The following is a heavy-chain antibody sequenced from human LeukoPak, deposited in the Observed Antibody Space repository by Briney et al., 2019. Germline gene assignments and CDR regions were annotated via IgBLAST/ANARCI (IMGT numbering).Heavy chain of an antibody. CDR1: GGTFSSYA. J-gene: IGHJ2*01. CDR3: AVGSPIDPVPNWYFDL. D-gene: IGHD2/OR15-2a*01. CDR2: IIPIFGTA. Sequence: GASVKVSCKASGGTFSSYAISWMRQAPGQGLEWMGGIIPIFGTANYAQKFQGRVTITTDESTSTAYMELSSLRSEDTAVYYCAVGSPIDPVPNWYFDLWGRGTLVTVSS. V-gene: IGHV1-69*05.